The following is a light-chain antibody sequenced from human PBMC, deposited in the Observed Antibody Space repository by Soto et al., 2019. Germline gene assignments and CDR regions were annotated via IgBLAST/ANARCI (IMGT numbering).Light chain of an antibody. V-gene: IGKV1-5*01. CDR1: QSISSW. CDR3: QQYNSYSLTWT. CDR2: DAS. Sequence: DIQMTQSPSTLSASVGDRVTITCRASQSISSWLAWYQQKPGKAPNLLIYDASSLESGVPSRFSGSGSGTEFTLTISSLQPDDFATDYCQQYNSYSLTWTFGQGTKVEIK. J-gene: IGKJ1*01.